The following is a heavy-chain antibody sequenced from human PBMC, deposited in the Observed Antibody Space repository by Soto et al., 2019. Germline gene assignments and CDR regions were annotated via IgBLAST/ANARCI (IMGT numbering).Heavy chain of an antibody. CDR1: GYTFNTYG. V-gene: IGHV1-18*01. CDR3: ARDPHEFWTSYWFDP. CDR2: ISAYDGKT. D-gene: IGHD3-3*01. Sequence: ASVKVSCKTSGYTFNTYGINWVRQAPGQGLELMGWISAYDGKTTYAEKFQGRVTLTTDTSASTAYMELRSLRSDDTAIYYCARDPHEFWTSYWFDPWGQGTPVTVSS. J-gene: IGHJ5*02.